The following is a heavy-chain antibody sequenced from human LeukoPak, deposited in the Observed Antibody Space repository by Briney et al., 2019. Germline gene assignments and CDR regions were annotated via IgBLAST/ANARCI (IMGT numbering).Heavy chain of an antibody. V-gene: IGHV3-23*01. J-gene: IGHJ5*01. CDR1: GLTFNNYA. Sequence: GGSLRLSCAASGLTFNNYALTWIRQAPGKGLEWVSSISGRGGNTYYADSVKGRYTISRDDSKNTLFLQMNSLRAEDTAVYYCATGYSDSLRSPLDSWGQGTLVTVSS. CDR3: ATGYSDSLRSPLDS. CDR2: ISGRGGNT. D-gene: IGHD3-22*01.